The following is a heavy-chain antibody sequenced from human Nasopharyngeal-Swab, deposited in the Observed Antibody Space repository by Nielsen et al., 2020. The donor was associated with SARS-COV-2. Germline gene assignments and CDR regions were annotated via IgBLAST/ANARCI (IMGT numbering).Heavy chain of an antibody. J-gene: IGHJ4*02. CDR2: ISSSSSYI. V-gene: IGHV3-21*01. D-gene: IGHD2-21*01. Sequence: GESLKISCSASGFIFKNYAMNWVRQAPGKGLEWVSSISSSSSYIYYADSVKGRFTISRDNAKNSLYLQMNSLRAEDTAVYYCARDRVIEYWGQGTLVTVSS. CDR1: GFIFKNYA. CDR3: ARDRVIEY.